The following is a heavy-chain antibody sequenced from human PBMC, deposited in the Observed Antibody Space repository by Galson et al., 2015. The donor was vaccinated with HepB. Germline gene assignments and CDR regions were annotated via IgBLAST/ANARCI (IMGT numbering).Heavy chain of an antibody. J-gene: IGHJ4*02. CDR3: ARAWTSRPSTRQTDHFDY. V-gene: IGHV6-1*01. D-gene: IGHD1-1*01. CDR2: TYYRSKWYS. CDR1: GDSVSSRTAS. Sequence: CAISGDSVSSRTASWNWIRQSPSRGLEWLGRTYYRSKWYSEYSASVRGRMTISPDTSENQFSMHLSSVTPEDTAIYFCARAWTSRPSTRQTDHFDYWGQGTLVTVSS.